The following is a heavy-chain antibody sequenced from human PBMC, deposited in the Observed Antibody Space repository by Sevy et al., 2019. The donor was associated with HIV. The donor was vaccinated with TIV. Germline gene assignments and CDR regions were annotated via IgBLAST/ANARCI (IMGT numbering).Heavy chain of an antibody. V-gene: IGHV1-69*13. CDR1: GGTFSSYA. D-gene: IGHD2-21*01. CDR3: ARDPLGGEPDY. J-gene: IGHJ4*02. Sequence: ASVKDSCKASGGTFSSYAISWVRQAPGQGLEWMGGIIPIFGTANYAQKFQGRVTITADESTSTAYMELSSLRSEDTAVYYCARDPLGGEPDYWGQGTLVTVSS. CDR2: IIPIFGTA.